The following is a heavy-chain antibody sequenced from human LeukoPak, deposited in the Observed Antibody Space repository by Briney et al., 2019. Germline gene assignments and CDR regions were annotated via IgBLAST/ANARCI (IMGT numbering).Heavy chain of an antibody. CDR1: GYTFTNYG. Sequence: GASVKVSCKASGYTFTNYGISWVRQAPGQGLEWMGQINPYNGNTNYAQRLQGRGTMTTDTSTSTSYMELRSLTSDDTAVYYCARVTGSSISSRSLLYWGQGTLVTVSS. V-gene: IGHV1-18*01. CDR2: INPYNGNT. CDR3: ARVTGSSISSRSLLY. D-gene: IGHD6-13*01. J-gene: IGHJ4*02.